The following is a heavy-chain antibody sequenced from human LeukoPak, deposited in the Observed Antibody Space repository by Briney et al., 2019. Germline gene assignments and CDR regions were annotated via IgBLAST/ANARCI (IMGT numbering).Heavy chain of an antibody. Sequence: SSETLSLTCTVSGYSISSGYYWGWIRQPPGKGLEWIGSIYHSGSTYYNPSLKSRVTISVDTSKNQFSLKLSSVTAADTAVYHCARTYYDPLTGYYSGGGPFDSWGQGTLVTVSS. D-gene: IGHD3-9*01. J-gene: IGHJ4*02. CDR2: IYHSGST. CDR3: ARTYYDPLTGYYSGGGPFDS. CDR1: GYSISSGYY. V-gene: IGHV4-38-2*02.